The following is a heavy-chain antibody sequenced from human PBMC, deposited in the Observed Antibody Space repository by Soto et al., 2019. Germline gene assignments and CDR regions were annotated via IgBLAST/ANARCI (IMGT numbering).Heavy chain of an antibody. Sequence: ASEKVSCKASGYTFTSCGISWVRQAPGQGLEWMGWNSAYNGNTNYARKLQGRVTMTTDTSTSTAYMELRSLRSDDTAVYYCSIDDDTPFDYWGQGTLVTVSS. D-gene: IGHD3-9*01. CDR3: SIDDDTPFDY. CDR2: NSAYNGNT. V-gene: IGHV1-18*04. CDR1: GYTFTSCG. J-gene: IGHJ4*02.